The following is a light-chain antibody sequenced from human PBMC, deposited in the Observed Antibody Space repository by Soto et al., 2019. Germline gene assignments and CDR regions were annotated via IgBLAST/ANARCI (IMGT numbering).Light chain of an antibody. CDR3: QQYGSSPGT. CDR2: AAS. Sequence: EIVLTQSPGTQSLSPGERATLSCRASQSVTNSYLTWYQQKPGQAPRLLIYAASIRATGIPDRFSGSGSGRDFTLTISRLEPEDSAVYYCQQYGSSPGTFGQGTKV. V-gene: IGKV3-20*01. J-gene: IGKJ1*01. CDR1: QSVTNSY.